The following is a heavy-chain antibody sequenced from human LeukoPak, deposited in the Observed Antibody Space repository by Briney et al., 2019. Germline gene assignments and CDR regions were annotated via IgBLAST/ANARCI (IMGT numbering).Heavy chain of an antibody. CDR2: IYYSGST. J-gene: IGHJ6*03. V-gene: IGHV4-39*07. D-gene: IGHD5-12*01. CDR3: ARMTGIGGYSGYAPSYYYYYMDV. Sequence: SETLSLTCTVSGGSISSSSYYWGWIRQPPGKGLEWIGSIYYSGSTYYNPSLKSRVTMSVDTSKNQFSLKLSSVTAADTAVYYCARMTGIGGYSGYAPSYYYYYMDVWGKGTTVTISS. CDR1: GGSISSSSYY.